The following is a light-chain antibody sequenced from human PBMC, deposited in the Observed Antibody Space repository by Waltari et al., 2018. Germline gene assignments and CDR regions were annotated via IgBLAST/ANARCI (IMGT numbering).Light chain of an antibody. CDR2: RDT. Sequence: SYELTQPPSESVPPGQTARITCSGAALPKQYTFWYQQKPGQAPVLVMYRDTERPPGVPERCPGSGSGTTVTLTISGVQAEDEADFYCQSADSSGTYVLFGGGTKLTVL. V-gene: IGLV3-25*03. CDR3: QSADSSGTYVL. J-gene: IGLJ2*01. CDR1: ALPKQY.